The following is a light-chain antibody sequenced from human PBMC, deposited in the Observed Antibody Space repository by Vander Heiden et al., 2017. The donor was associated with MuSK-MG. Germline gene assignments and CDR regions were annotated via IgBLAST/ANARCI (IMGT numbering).Light chain of an antibody. CDR2: DAS. V-gene: IGKV3-11*01. J-gene: IGKJ4*01. CDR1: QSVSRY. CDR3: QQRSDWPPIT. Sequence: EIVLTQSPATLSLSPGERATLSCRASQSVSRYLAWYQQKPGQAPRLLIYDASNRATGIPARFSGSGSGTDFTLTISSLEPEDFAFYYCQQRSDWPPITFGGGTKVEIK.